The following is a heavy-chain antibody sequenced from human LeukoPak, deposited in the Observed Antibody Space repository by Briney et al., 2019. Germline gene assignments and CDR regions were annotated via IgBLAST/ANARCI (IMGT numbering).Heavy chain of an antibody. D-gene: IGHD3-10*01. CDR1: GFTFEDYG. J-gene: IGHJ1*01. CDR2: ISLNGGST. CDR3: VRGITMFQH. V-gene: IGHV3-20*04. Sequence: PGGSLRLSCAASGFTFEDYGMSCVRQVPGKGLEWVSGISLNGGSTGYADSVKGRFTISRDNVKNSLYLQMNSLRAEDTAFYYCVRGITMFQHWGQGTLVTVSS.